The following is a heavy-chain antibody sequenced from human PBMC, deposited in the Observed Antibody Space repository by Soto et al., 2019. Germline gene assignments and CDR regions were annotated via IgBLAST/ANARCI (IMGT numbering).Heavy chain of an antibody. J-gene: IGHJ6*02. Sequence: ASVKVSCKASGYTFTSYYMHWVRQAPGQGLEWMGIINPSGGSTSYAQKFQGRVTMTRDTSTGTVYMELSSLRSEDTAVYYCARDLANNWKYLTGMDVWGQGTTVTVSS. CDR1: GYTFTSYY. CDR2: INPSGGST. D-gene: IGHD1-7*01. CDR3: ARDLANNWKYLTGMDV. V-gene: IGHV1-46*01.